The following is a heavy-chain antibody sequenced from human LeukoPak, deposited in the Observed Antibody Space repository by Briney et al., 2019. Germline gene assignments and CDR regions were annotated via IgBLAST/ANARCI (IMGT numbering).Heavy chain of an antibody. CDR1: GFTFSSYG. J-gene: IGHJ3*01. D-gene: IGHD3-10*02. CDR2: ISYDGTNN. CDR3: AKFFTGEYVRAFDV. V-gene: IGHV3-30*18. Sequence: GRSLRLSCAASGFTFSSYGMHWVRQAPGKGLEWVALISYDGTNNYYADSVKGRFTISRDNSKNTLYLQMNSLRAEDTAVYYCAKFFTGEYVRAFDVWGQGTMVTVSS.